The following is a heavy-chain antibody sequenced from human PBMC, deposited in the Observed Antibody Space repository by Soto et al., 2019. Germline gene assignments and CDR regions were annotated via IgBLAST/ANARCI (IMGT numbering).Heavy chain of an antibody. V-gene: IGHV1-3*01. J-gene: IGHJ2*01. CDR1: GYTFTSYA. CDR3: ARAPSWWYFDL. Sequence: ASVKVSCKASGYTFTSYAMHWVRQAPGQRLEWMGWINAGNGNTEYSQKFQGRVTITRDTSASTAYMELSSLRSEDTAVYYCARAPSWWYFDLWGRGTLVTVPQ. CDR2: INAGNGNT.